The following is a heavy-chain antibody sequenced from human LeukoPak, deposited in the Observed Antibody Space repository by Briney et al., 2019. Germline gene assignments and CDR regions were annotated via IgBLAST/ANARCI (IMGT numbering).Heavy chain of an antibody. V-gene: IGHV1-2*02. CDR1: GYTFTGYY. J-gene: IGHJ6*03. CDR2: INPKSGDT. CDR3: ARGDMVRGYYYMDV. D-gene: IGHD3-10*01. Sequence: ASVKLSCKASGYTFTGYYMHWVRQAPGQGLEWLGWINPKSGDTNYAQKFQGRVTMTRDTSISTADMDLSTLTSDDTAVYYCARGDMVRGYYYMDVWGKGTTVTISS.